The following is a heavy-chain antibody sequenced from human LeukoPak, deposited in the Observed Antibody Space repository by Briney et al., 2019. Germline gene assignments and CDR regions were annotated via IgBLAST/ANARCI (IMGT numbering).Heavy chain of an antibody. V-gene: IGHV3-7*03. D-gene: IGHD7-27*01. J-gene: IGHJ4*02. CDR1: GFTFSSYW. CDR3: ARASPPLGL. CDR2: IKEGGSEK. Sequence: GGSLRLSCAASGFTFSSYWMSWVRQAPGKGLEWGANIKEGGSEKYYVDSVKGRFTISRDNPKNSLDLQMNSPRAEDTAVYYWARASPPLGLWGPGTLGTVSP.